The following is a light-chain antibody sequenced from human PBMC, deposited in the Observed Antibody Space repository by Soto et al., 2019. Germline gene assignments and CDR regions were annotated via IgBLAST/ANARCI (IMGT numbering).Light chain of an antibody. Sequence: DIQMTQSPSSLSASVGDRVTITCRASQGISNYLAWYKQKPGKVPKLLIYAASTLQSGVPSRLSGSGSGTDFTLSISSLQPEDVGTYCCQKYNSAPLTFGGGIKVEIK. J-gene: IGKJ4*01. CDR3: QKYNSAPLT. CDR1: QGISNY. CDR2: AAS. V-gene: IGKV1-27*01.